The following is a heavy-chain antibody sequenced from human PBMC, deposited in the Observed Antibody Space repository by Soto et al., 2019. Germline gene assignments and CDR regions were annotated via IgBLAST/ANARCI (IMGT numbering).Heavy chain of an antibody. D-gene: IGHD7-27*01. J-gene: IGHJ3*02. CDR3: AREMGIPLWAFDI. CDR1: GGSISSGGYY. CDR2: IYYSGST. V-gene: IGHV4-31*03. Sequence: SETLSLTCTVSGGSISSGGYYWSWIRQHPGKGLEWIGYIYYSGSTYYNPSLKSRVTISVDTSKNQFSLKLSSVTAADTAVYYCAREMGIPLWAFDIWGQGTMVTV.